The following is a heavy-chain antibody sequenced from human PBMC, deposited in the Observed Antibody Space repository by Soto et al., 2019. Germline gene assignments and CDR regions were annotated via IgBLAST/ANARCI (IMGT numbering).Heavy chain of an antibody. Sequence: PGGSLRLSCAASGFTFSSYGMHWVRQAPGKGLEWVAVISYDGSNKYYADSVKGRFTISRDNSKNTLYLQMNSLRAEDTAVYYCAKGGYYDILTGYTQDDDWGQGT. J-gene: IGHJ4*02. CDR1: GFTFSSYG. V-gene: IGHV3-30*18. CDR3: AKGGYYDILTGYTQDDD. CDR2: ISYDGSNK. D-gene: IGHD3-9*01.